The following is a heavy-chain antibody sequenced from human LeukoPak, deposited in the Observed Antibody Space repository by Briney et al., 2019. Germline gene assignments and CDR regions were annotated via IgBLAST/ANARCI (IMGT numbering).Heavy chain of an antibody. D-gene: IGHD3-10*01. J-gene: IGHJ4*02. CDR3: ARDASMVRGVRFDY. CDR2: ISSSSSYI. Sequence: ETLSLTCAVYGGSFSGYYWSWIRQPPGKGLEWVSSISSSSSYIYYADSVKGRFTISRDNAKNSLYLQMNSLRAEDTAVYYCARDASMVRGVRFDYWGQGTLVTVSS. CDR1: GGSFSGYY. V-gene: IGHV3-21*01.